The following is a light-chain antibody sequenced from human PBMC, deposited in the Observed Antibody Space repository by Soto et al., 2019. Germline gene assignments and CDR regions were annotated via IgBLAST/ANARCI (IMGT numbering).Light chain of an antibody. V-gene: IGLV1-40*01. CDR1: SSNIGAPYD. CDR2: GNI. J-gene: IGLJ2*01. CDR3: QSYDSSLSAVI. Sequence: QSVLTQPPSVSGAPGQRVTISCTGSSSNIGAPYDVHWYQQFPGTAPKLLIYGNINRPSGVPARFSASKSGTSASLAITGLQAEDEADYFCQSYDSSLSAVIFGGGTKVTVL.